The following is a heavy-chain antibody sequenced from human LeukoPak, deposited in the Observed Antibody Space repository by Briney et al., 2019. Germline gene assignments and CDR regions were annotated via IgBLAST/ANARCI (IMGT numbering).Heavy chain of an antibody. CDR3: ARDNYASSFDY. CDR2: INGDGSST. J-gene: IGHJ4*02. CDR1: GFTYSSYW. V-gene: IGHV3-74*01. Sequence: GWALRLSCAASGFTYSSYWMHWVRQAPGKGLVWVSSINGDGSSTSYADSVKGRFTISRDNAKNTLYLQMNSLRAEDTAVYYCARDNYASSFDYWGQGTLVTVSS. D-gene: IGHD2-2*01.